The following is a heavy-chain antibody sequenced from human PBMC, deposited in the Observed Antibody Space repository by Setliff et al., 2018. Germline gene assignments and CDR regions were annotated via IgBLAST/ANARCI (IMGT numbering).Heavy chain of an antibody. CDR1: RFTFSNYW. CDR2: ISSSSSTI. D-gene: IGHD5-12*01. V-gene: IGHV3-48*01. J-gene: IGHJ4*02. Sequence: LRLSCAASRFTFSNYWMSWVRQAPGKGLEWVSYISSSSSTIYYADSVKGRFTISRDNAKNSLYLQMNSLRAEDTAVYYCAKSATSSGYDSPRGYWGQGTLVTVSS. CDR3: AKSATSSGYDSPRGY.